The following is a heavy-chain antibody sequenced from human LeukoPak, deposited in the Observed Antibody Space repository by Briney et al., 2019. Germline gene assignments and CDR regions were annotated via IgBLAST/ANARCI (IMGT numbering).Heavy chain of an antibody. CDR3: ASLGVVVPAAIVY. V-gene: IGHV3-23*01. D-gene: IGHD2-2*01. CDR2: ISGSGGST. J-gene: IGHJ4*02. Sequence: PGGSLRLSCAGSGFTFRNHAMTWIRQAPGKGLEWVSAISGSGGSTYYADSVKGRFTISRDNSKNTLYLQMNSLRAEDTAVYYCASLGVVVPAAIVYWGQGTLVTVS. CDR1: GFTFRNHA.